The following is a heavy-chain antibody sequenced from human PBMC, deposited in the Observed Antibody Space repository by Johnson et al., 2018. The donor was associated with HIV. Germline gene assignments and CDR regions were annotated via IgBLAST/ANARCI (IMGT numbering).Heavy chain of an antibody. CDR2: IGGSGGTT. CDR1: GFTFSTYA. J-gene: IGHJ3*02. D-gene: IGHD3-10*01. V-gene: IGHV3-23*04. Sequence: VQLVESGGGLAQPGGSLRLSCAASGFTFSTYAMTWVRQAPGRGLEWVSTIGGSGGTTYYADSVKGRFTISRDSSKNTVYLHMDSLRVGDTAMYDCAREAGSVRYSPWRPDAFDIWGQGTMVTVSS. CDR3: AREAGSVRYSPWRPDAFDI.